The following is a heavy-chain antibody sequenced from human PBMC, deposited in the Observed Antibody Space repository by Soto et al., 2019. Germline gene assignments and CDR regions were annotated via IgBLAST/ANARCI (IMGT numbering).Heavy chain of an antibody. J-gene: IGHJ4*02. CDR2: ISYDGSNK. Sequence: GGSLRLSCASSVFTFSSYGMHWVRQAPGKGLEWVAVISYDGSNKYYADSVKGRFTISRDNSKNTLYLQMNSLRAEDTAVYYCAKDLNSAGSRGYGTDFDYWGQGTLVTVSS. CDR1: VFTFSSYG. V-gene: IGHV3-30*18. CDR3: AKDLNSAGSRGYGTDFDY. D-gene: IGHD1-1*01.